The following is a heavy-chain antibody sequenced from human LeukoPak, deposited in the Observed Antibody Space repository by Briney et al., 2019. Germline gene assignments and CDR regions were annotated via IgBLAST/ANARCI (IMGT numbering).Heavy chain of an antibody. CDR2: IIPISSTT. D-gene: IGHD3-3*01. Sequence: SVKVSCKASGGTFSSYAISWVRQAPGQGLEWMGRIIPISSTTNYAQKFQGRVTISANTSTSTAYMELSSPRSEDTAVYYCARDQPYYDFWSGPRGENWFDPWGQGTLVIVSS. J-gene: IGHJ5*02. CDR3: ARDQPYYDFWSGPRGENWFDP. CDR1: GGTFSSYA. V-gene: IGHV1-69*06.